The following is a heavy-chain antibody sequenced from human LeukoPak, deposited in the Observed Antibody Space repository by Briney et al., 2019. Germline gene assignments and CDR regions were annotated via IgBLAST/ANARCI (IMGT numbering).Heavy chain of an antibody. CDR2: IIPIFGTA. V-gene: IGHV1-69*01. CDR1: GGTFSSYA. Sequence: SVKVSCKASGGTFSSYAISWVRQAPGQGLEWMGGIIPIFGTANYAQKFQGRVTITADESTSTAYMELSSLRSEDTAVYYCARGSNNIAVAGYWFDPWGQGTLVTVSS. J-gene: IGHJ5*02. D-gene: IGHD6-19*01. CDR3: ARGSNNIAVAGYWFDP.